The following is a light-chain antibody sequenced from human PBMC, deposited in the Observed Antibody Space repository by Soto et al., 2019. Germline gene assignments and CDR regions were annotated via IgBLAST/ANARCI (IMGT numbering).Light chain of an antibody. CDR1: QDISSY. Sequence: DIQLTQSPSFLSASVGDRVTITCRASQDISSYLSWYQQKPGTAPKLLMFGASTLQSGVPSRFSGSGSGTEFTLTIRILQPEDFATYYCQQLDGYSIFTFGPGTRVDV. J-gene: IGKJ3*01. CDR3: QQLDGYSIFT. V-gene: IGKV1-9*01. CDR2: GAS.